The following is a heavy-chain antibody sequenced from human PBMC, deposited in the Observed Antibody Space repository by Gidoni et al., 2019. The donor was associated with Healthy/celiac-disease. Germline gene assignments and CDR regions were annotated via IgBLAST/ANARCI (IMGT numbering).Heavy chain of an antibody. Sequence: QVQLAQSAAEVKKPGASVKVSCKPSGASVTSYDINWVRQAPGQGLEWMGWMNANSGNTGYAQKFQGRVTMTMNTSISTAYMELSSLRSGDTAVYYCARGGIYSNPQYGMDVWGQGTTVTVSS. CDR2: MNANSGNT. J-gene: IGHJ6*02. CDR3: ARGGIYSNPQYGMDV. CDR1: GASVTSYD. D-gene: IGHD4-4*01. V-gene: IGHV1-8*01.